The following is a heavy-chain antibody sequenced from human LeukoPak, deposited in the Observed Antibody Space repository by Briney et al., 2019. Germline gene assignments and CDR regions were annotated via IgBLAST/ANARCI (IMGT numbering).Heavy chain of an antibody. V-gene: IGHV1-69*05. Sequence: AAVKVACKASGGTFSSYGVGWVRQAARQGLEWMGGIIPIFGAANYAQKFQGRVTITTDDSTSTAYMELSSLRSEDTAVYYCARVLGAFGESPSTRNYYYMDVWGKGTTVTVSS. CDR3: ARVLGAFGESPSTRNYYYMDV. J-gene: IGHJ6*03. CDR2: IIPIFGAA. CDR1: GGTFSSYG. D-gene: IGHD3-10*01.